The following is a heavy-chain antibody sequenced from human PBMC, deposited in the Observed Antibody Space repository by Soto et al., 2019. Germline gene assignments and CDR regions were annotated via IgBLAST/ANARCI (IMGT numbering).Heavy chain of an antibody. CDR2: IYPGDSDT. Sequence: GESLKISCKGSGYSFTSYWIAWVRQMPGKGLECMGIIYPGDSDTRYSPSFEGQVTISVDKSINTAYLQWSSLKASDSAMYYCARPFDTSGWYDHWGQGTLVTVSS. V-gene: IGHV5-51*01. CDR3: ARPFDTSGWYDH. CDR1: GYSFTSYW. J-gene: IGHJ5*02. D-gene: IGHD6-19*01.